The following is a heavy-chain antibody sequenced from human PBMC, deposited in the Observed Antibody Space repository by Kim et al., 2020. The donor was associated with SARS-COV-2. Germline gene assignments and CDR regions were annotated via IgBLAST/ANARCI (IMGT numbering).Heavy chain of an antibody. J-gene: IGHJ4*02. CDR1: GFTLTTYN. D-gene: IGHD3-16*01. Sequence: GGSLRLSCAVSGFTLTTYNMNWVRQAPGKGLEWVSSFRFTGNYTYYADSVKGRFTISRDIANNFLYLQMNSLRVEDTAVYYCARALEGGGRGDFWGQGTLVTVSS. V-gene: IGHV3-21*06. CDR2: FRFTGNYT. CDR3: ARALEGGGRGDF.